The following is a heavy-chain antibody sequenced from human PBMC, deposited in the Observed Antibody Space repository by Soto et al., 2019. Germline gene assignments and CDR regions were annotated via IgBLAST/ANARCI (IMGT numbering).Heavy chain of an antibody. CDR2: IYYLGST. CDR1: GGSMSEYF. CDR3: ARDGYDGSGSPYPAY. Sequence: SETLSLTCSVSGGSMSEYFWSWIRQSPGKGLEWIGYIYYLGSTDYNPSRKSRVTISVDTSKRQFSLRLTSVTAADTAVYYCARDGYDGSGSPYPAYWGPGTQVTVSS. J-gene: IGHJ4*02. D-gene: IGHD3-10*01. V-gene: IGHV4-59*01.